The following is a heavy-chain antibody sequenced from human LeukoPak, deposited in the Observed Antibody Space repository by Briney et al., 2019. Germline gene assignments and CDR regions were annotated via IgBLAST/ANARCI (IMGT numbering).Heavy chain of an antibody. Sequence: ASVKVSCKASGYTFTGYYMHWVRQAPGQGLEWMGWINPNHGDANYAQKFQHRVSMTRDTSISTTYMHLSRLRSDDTAVYYCARDWVEYSYVRWTLNYYYYYYYMDVWGKGTTVTVSS. CDR2: INPNHGDA. CDR3: ARDWVEYSYVRWTLNYYYYYYYMDV. V-gene: IGHV1-2*02. CDR1: GYTFTGYY. D-gene: IGHD5-18*01. J-gene: IGHJ6*03.